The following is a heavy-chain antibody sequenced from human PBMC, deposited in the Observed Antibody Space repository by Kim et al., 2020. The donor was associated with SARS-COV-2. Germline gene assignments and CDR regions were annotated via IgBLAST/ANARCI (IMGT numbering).Heavy chain of an antibody. CDR3: AKRLVRGTFDI. CDR1: GFTFSSYP. CDR2: IGSGGSTT. D-gene: IGHD6-19*01. Sequence: GGSLRLSCAASGFTFSSYPMSWVRQAPGKGLEWVSLIGSGGSTTYYADSVKGRFTISRDNSKNTVYLQMNSLRAEDTAVYYCAKRLVRGTFDIWGQGTMVTVSS. V-gene: IGHV3-23*01. J-gene: IGHJ3*02.